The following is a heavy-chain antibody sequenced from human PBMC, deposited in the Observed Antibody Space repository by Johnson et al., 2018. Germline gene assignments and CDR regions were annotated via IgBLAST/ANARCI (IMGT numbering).Heavy chain of an antibody. CDR1: GFTFSSYC. Sequence: QVQLVQSGGGVVQPGRSLRLSCAASGFTFSSYCMHWVRQAPGKGLEWMAAISYDGSKKYYADSVKGRFTISRNNSKNTLNLQMNSLRAEDTAVYYCAKDRAYYDERSVYYNAQYFQQWGPGTRVTVSS. J-gene: IGHJ1*01. CDR2: ISYDGSKK. D-gene: IGHD3-22*01. CDR3: AKDRAYYDERSVYYNAQYFQQ. V-gene: IGHV3-30*18.